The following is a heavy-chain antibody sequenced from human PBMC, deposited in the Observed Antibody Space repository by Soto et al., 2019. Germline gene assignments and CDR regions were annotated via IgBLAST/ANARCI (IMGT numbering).Heavy chain of an antibody. CDR3: AGQTFTIAAASYGRSNWFDP. CDR1: GGSITSSSHF. Sequence: PSETLSLTCSASGGSITSSSHFWGWVRQPTGKGLEWIGTIYFTGNTYYTPSLKSRLTMSIDTSKNEFSLRLNSVTAADTAVYYCAGQTFTIAAASYGRSNWFDPWGPGTLVTVSS. V-gene: IGHV4-39*01. J-gene: IGHJ5*02. CDR2: IYFTGNT. D-gene: IGHD6-25*01.